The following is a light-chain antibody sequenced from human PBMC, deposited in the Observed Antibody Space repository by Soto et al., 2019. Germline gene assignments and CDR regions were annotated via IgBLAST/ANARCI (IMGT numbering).Light chain of an antibody. Sequence: EIVMTQSPATLPVSPGERATLSCRASQSISGTLAWYQQKPGQAPRLLIYGASTRATSFPARFSGSGSGTDFTLTISSLQSEDFAVYYCQQYNNWPWTFGQGTKVDIK. CDR1: QSISGT. J-gene: IGKJ1*01. CDR3: QQYNNWPWT. V-gene: IGKV3-15*01. CDR2: GAS.